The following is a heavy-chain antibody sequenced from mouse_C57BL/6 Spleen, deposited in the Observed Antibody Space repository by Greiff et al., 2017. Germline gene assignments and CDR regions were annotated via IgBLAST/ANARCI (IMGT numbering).Heavy chain of an antibody. CDR2: INYDGSST. J-gene: IGHJ1*03. D-gene: IGHD2-4*01. CDR3: ARERGLRDWYFDV. Sequence: DVKLVESEGGLVQPGSSMKLSCTASGFTFSDYYMAWVRQVPEKGLEWVANINYDGSSTNYLDSLKSRFIISRDNAKNILYLQMSSLKSEDTATYYCARERGLRDWYFDVWGTGTTVTVSS. V-gene: IGHV5-16*01. CDR1: GFTFSDYY.